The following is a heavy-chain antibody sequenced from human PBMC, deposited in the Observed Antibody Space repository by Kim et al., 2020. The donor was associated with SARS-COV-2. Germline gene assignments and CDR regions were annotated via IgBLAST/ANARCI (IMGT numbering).Heavy chain of an antibody. Sequence: SVKVSCKASGFTFSSSVVQWVRQSRGQGLEWIGWIVVGRGNTNYAQKFQERVTISRDMSTNTAYMEVTSLRSEDTAVYYCAAGDYYVSSGYYSDYYSGMDVWGQGTTVTVSS. CDR3: AAGDYYVSSGYYSDYYSGMDV. CDR1: GFTFSSSV. J-gene: IGHJ6*02. CDR2: IVVGRGNT. D-gene: IGHD3-22*01. V-gene: IGHV1-58*01.